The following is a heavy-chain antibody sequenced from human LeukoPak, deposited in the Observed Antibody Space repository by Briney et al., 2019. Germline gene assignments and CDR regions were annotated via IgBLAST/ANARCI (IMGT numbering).Heavy chain of an antibody. CDR2: LSPHANYE. CDR3: ARDWIDRSLDY. J-gene: IGHJ4*02. V-gene: IGHV3-33*01. Sequence: GRSLRLSCAASGFTFSDYGIHWVRQAPGKGLEWVAVLSPHANYEYYADSVQGRFTMSRDDSKNTVYLLTNSLTDEETAVYYCARDWIDRSLDYWGLGTLVTVSS. CDR1: GFTFSDYG. D-gene: IGHD2-2*03.